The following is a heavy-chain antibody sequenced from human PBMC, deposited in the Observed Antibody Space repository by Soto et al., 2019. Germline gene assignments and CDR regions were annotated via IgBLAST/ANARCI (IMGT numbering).Heavy chain of an antibody. D-gene: IGHD2-21*02. CDR2: ISTSSSTI. CDR3: ARHCGGCCYRSFDY. V-gene: IGHV3-48*02. J-gene: IGHJ4*02. CDR1: GFTFSNYN. Sequence: RGGSLRLSCAASGFTFSNYNMNWVRQAPGKGLEWISYISTSSSTIYYADSVKGRFTISRDNAKNSLYLQMNSLRDEDTALYYCARHCGGCCYRSFDYWGLGSLATVS.